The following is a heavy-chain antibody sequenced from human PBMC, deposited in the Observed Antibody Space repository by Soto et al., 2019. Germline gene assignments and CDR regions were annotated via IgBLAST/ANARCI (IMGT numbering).Heavy chain of an antibody. CDR1: GGTFSSYT. J-gene: IGHJ4*02. Sequence: QVLLVQSGAEVKKPGSSVKVSCTASGGTFSSYTISWVRQAPGQGPEWMGRFIPMVAMSDYARRFQGRVTITADTSTSTVYMQRHSLRSEDTAVYYCAANYGSGSTHFDHWGQGTLVTVSS. CDR2: FIPMVAMS. CDR3: AANYGSGSTHFDH. D-gene: IGHD3-10*01. V-gene: IGHV1-69*02.